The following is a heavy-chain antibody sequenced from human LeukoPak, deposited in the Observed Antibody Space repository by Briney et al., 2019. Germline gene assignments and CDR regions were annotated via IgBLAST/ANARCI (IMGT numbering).Heavy chain of an antibody. D-gene: IGHD6-19*01. CDR2: IYYTGST. V-gene: IGHV4-61*01. CDR1: GDSVNSGIYY. Sequence: PSETLSLTCNVSGDSVNSGIYYWSWIRQPPGQGLEWIGYIYYTGSTTYNPSLKSRVTISVDTSKNQFSLKLSSVTAADTAVYFCARQLRGEAVAGHLQPFDYWGQGTLVTVSS. CDR3: ARQLRGEAVAGHLQPFDY. J-gene: IGHJ4*02.